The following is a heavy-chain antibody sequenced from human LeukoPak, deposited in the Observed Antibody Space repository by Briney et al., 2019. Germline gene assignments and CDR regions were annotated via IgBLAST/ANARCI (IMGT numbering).Heavy chain of an antibody. CDR1: GFTFSSYW. V-gene: IGHV3-7*01. J-gene: IGHJ4*02. CDR2: IKKDGSEK. CDR3: ARDSSGTLETFDY. Sequence: GGSLRLSCAASGFTFSSYWMSWVRQAPGKGLEWVANIKKDGSEKYYVDSVKGRFTISRDNAKNSLYLQMNSLRAEDTAVYYCARDSSGTLETFDYWGQGTLVTVSS.